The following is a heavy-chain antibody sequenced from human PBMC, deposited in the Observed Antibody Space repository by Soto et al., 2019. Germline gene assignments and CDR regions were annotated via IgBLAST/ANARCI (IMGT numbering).Heavy chain of an antibody. CDR2: ISHDGSNK. J-gene: IGHJ4*02. Sequence: PGGSLRLSCAASGFTFSSYGMHWVRQAPGKGLEWVAVISHDGSNKYYADSVKGRFTISRDNSKNTLYLQMNSLRAEDTAVYYCAKVAPILWWTTSYFDYWGQGTLVTVSS. CDR1: GFTFSSYG. V-gene: IGHV3-30*18. D-gene: IGHD2-21*01. CDR3: AKVAPILWWTTSYFDY.